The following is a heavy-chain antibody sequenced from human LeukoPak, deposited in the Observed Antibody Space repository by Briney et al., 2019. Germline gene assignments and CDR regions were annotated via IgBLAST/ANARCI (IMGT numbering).Heavy chain of an antibody. Sequence: PGGSLRLSRAASGVTLSRYWMSWVRQAPGKRLEWVAMMTQDGGGKYYVDFVKGRFTISGDNAKNSLYLQMNSLRAEGTAVYYCARGGGDSWGQGTLVTVSS. V-gene: IGHV3-7*01. J-gene: IGHJ4*02. CDR3: ARGGGDS. D-gene: IGHD3-10*01. CDR1: GVTLSRYW. CDR2: MTQDGGGK.